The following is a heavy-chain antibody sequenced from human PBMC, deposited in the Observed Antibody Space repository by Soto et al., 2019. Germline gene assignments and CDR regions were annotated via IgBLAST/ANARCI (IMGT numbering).Heavy chain of an antibody. CDR1: VYSFTSYW. V-gene: IGHV5-51*01. Sequence: GESLKLSCKGSVYSFTSYWIGWVLQMPGKGLEWMGIIYPGDSATRYSPSFQGQVTISADKSISTAYLQWSSLKASDTAMYYCARLYRFCGGGSCYPDAFDIWGQGTMVTVSS. CDR3: ARLYRFCGGGSCYPDAFDI. J-gene: IGHJ3*02. D-gene: IGHD2-15*01. CDR2: IYPGDSAT.